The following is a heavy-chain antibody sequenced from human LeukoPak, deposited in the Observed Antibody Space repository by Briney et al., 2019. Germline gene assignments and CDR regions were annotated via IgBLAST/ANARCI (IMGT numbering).Heavy chain of an antibody. V-gene: IGHV3-73*01. J-gene: IGHJ4*02. D-gene: IGHD2-15*01. CDR2: IRSKANSYAT. Sequence: GGSLKLSCAASGFTFSGSAMHWVRQASGKGLEWVGRIRSKANSYATAYAASVKGRFTISRDDSKNTAYLQMNSLKTEDTAVYYCTSGGDCSGGSCYNTPKDYWGQGTLVTVSS. CDR3: TSGGDCSGGSCYNTPKDY. CDR1: GFTFSGSA.